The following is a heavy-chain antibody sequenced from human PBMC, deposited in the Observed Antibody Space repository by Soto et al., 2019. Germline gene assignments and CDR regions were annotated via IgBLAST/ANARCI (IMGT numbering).Heavy chain of an antibody. D-gene: IGHD6-25*01. V-gene: IGHV4-59*01. J-gene: IGHJ5*02. Sequence: QVHLQESGPGLVKPSETLSLTCTVSGGSISSFYWSWIRQPPGKGLEWIGYIYYSGSTNYNPSLKSRVTIAVDTSKNQFSLKLNSVTAADTAVYYCARRAALGTRDNWFDPWGQGTLVTVSS. CDR1: GGSISSFY. CDR3: ARRAALGTRDNWFDP. CDR2: IYYSGST.